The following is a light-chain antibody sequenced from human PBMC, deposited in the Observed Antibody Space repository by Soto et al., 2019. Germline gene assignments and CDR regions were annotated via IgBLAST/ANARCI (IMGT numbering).Light chain of an antibody. CDR2: GAS. CDR3: QQYGSSPST. J-gene: IGKJ1*01. Sequence: EIVLTHSPGTLSLSPCERATLSCSASQSVSSSYLAWYHQKPGQAPRLLIFGASSRATGISDRFSGSGSGTDFTLTISRLEPEDFAVYYCQQYGSSPSTFGQGTKVDIK. CDR1: QSVSSSY. V-gene: IGKV3-20*01.